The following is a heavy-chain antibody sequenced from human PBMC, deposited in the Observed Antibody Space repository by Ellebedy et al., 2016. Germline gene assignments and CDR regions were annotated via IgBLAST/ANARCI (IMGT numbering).Heavy chain of an antibody. CDR2: IVFSGTAT. D-gene: IGHD3-10*01. V-gene: IGHV3-21*01. Sequence: GGSLRLSXAASGFTFNIAGMTWVRQAPGKGLEWVATIVFSGTATYYSDSVKGRFTISRDNDKKSLYLQMNSLRAEDTAVYYCARDTRTYFYGSGSHYLSDYWGQGTLVTVSS. CDR1: GFTFNIAG. J-gene: IGHJ4*02. CDR3: ARDTRTYFYGSGSHYLSDY.